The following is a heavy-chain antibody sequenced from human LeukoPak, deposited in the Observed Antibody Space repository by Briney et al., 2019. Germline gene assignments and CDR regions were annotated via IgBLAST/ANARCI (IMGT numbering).Heavy chain of an antibody. J-gene: IGHJ4*02. Sequence: PSETLSLSCAVYGGSFSGYYWSWIRQPPGKGLEWIGAINHSGSTNYNPSLKSRVTISVDTSKNQFSLKVTSVTAADTAVYYCARSTEGYCSSTSCYVFDYWGQGTLVTVSS. D-gene: IGHD2-2*01. V-gene: IGHV4-34*01. CDR3: ARSTEGYCSSTSCYVFDY. CDR2: INHSGST. CDR1: GGSFSGYY.